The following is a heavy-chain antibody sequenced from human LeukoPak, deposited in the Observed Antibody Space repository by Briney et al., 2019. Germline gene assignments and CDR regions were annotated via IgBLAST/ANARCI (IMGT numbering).Heavy chain of an antibody. D-gene: IGHD5-24*01. J-gene: IGHJ4*02. CDR3: ARGGSRWLHFMWDY. CDR1: GFTFSSYA. Sequence: AGGSLRLSCAASGFTFSSYAMHWVRQAPGKGLEYVSAISSNGGSTYYANSVKGRFTISRDNSKNTLYLQMGSLRAEDMAVYYCARGGSRWLHFMWDYWGQGTLVTVSS. V-gene: IGHV3-64*01. CDR2: ISSNGGST.